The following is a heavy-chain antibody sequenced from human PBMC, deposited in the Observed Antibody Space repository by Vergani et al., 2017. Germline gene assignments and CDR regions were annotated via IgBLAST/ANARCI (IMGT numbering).Heavy chain of an antibody. CDR3: ARGNSAYPSSGMDV. V-gene: IGHV4-61*02. J-gene: IGHJ6*02. D-gene: IGHD1/OR15-1a*01. Sequence: QVQLQESGPGLVKPSQTLSLTCTVSGGSISSRTSYWSWIRQPAGKGLEWIGRVYTSGSTNYNPSLKSRVTMSVVTSKNQFSLKLSSVTATDTAVYYCARGNSAYPSSGMDVWGQGTTVIVSS. CDR2: VYTSGST. CDR1: GGSISSRTSY.